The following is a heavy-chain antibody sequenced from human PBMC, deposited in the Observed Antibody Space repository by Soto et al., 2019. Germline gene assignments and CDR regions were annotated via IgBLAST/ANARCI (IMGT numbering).Heavy chain of an antibody. CDR3: ARGSYGSGSYYRYYFDY. Sequence: ASVKVSCKASGGTFSSYAISWVRQAPGQGLEWMGGIIPIFGTANYAQKFQGRVTITADESTSTAYMELSSLRSEDTAVYYCARGSYGSGSYYRYYFDYWGQGTLVTVSS. J-gene: IGHJ4*02. D-gene: IGHD3-10*01. V-gene: IGHV1-69*13. CDR2: IIPIFGTA. CDR1: GGTFSSYA.